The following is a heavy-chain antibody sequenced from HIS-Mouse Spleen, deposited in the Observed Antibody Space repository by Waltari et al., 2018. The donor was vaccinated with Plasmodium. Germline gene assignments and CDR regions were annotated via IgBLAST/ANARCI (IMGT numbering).Heavy chain of an antibody. V-gene: IGHV4-38-2*02. Sequence: QVQLQESGPGLVKPSETLSLTCTVSGYSISSGYYWGWIRQPPGKGLEWIGSSHHSGSTYYTPSLKRRVTISVDTSKNQFSLKLSSGTAADTAVYYCARGVGYSSSWYWFDPWGQGTLVTVSS. CDR2: SHHSGST. D-gene: IGHD6-13*01. CDR1: GYSISSGYY. CDR3: ARGVGYSSSWYWFDP. J-gene: IGHJ5*02.